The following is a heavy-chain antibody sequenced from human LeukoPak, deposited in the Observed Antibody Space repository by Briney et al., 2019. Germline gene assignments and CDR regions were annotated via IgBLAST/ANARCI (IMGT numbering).Heavy chain of an antibody. J-gene: IGHJ5*02. CDR3: ARGGFILFDP. CDR2: IYYSGST. Sequence: SETLSLTCTVSGGSISSGGYYWSWIRQHPGKGLEWIGYIYYSGSTYYNPSLKSRVTIPVDTSKNQFSLKLSSVTAADTAVYYCARGGFILFDPWGQGTLVTVSS. V-gene: IGHV4-31*03. D-gene: IGHD3-16*01. CDR1: GGSISSGGYY.